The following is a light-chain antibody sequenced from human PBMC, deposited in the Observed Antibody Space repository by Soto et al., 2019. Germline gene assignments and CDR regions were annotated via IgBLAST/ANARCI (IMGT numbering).Light chain of an antibody. CDR1: QSVSSN. CDR2: GAS. V-gene: IGKV3-20*01. CDR3: QQYGNSPVT. Sequence: EIVLTQSPGTLSLSPGERATLSYRASQSVSSNLARYQQKPGQAPRLLIYGASSRATGIPDRFSGSGSGTDFTLTISRLEAEDFAVYYCQQYGNSPVTFGGGTKVDIK. J-gene: IGKJ4*01.